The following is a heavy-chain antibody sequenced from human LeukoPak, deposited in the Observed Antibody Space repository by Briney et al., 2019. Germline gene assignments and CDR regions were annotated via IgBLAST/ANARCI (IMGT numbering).Heavy chain of an antibody. J-gene: IGHJ6*02. CDR3: ASQYYYDSSGYPRRELGYYYYGMDV. CDR1: GGTFSSYA. Sequence: ASVKVSCKASGGTFSSYAISWVRQAPGQGLEWMGGIIPIFGTANYAQKFQGRVTITADESTGTAYMELSSLRSEDTAVYYCASQYYYDSSGYPRRELGYYYYGMDVWGQGTTVTVSS. D-gene: IGHD3-22*01. V-gene: IGHV1-69*13. CDR2: IIPIFGTA.